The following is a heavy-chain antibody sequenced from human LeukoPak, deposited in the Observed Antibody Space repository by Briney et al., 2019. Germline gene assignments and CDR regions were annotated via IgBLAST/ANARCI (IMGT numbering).Heavy chain of an antibody. CDR1: GGTFSSYA. D-gene: IGHD3-9*01. V-gene: IGHV1-69*13. CDR2: IIPIFGTA. Sequence: SVKVSCKASGGTFSSYAISWVRQAPGQGLEWMGGIIPIFGTANYAQKFQGRVTITADESTSTAYMELSSLRSEDTAVYYCARRADDILTGYEWFDPWGRGTLVTVSS. CDR3: ARRADDILTGYEWFDP. J-gene: IGHJ5*02.